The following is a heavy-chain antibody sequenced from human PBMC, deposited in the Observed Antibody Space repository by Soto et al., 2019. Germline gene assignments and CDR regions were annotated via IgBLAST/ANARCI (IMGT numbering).Heavy chain of an antibody. J-gene: IGHJ3*02. CDR2: IYPGDSDT. V-gene: IGHV5-51*01. Sequence: GVSLKISCKGSGYSFTSYWIGCVRQMPGKGLEWMGIIYPGDSDTRYSPSFQGQLTISADKSISTAYLQWSSLKASDTAMYYCARLVRHYDILTGYYPAIWGQGTMVTVSS. D-gene: IGHD3-9*01. CDR1: GYSFTSYW. CDR3: ARLVRHYDILTGYYPAI.